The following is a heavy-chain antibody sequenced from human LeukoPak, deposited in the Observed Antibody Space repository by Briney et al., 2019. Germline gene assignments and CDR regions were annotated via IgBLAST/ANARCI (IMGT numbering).Heavy chain of an antibody. V-gene: IGHV3-23*01. CDR3: AKKAQYDGHYPLDY. Sequence: GGSLRLSCAASGFTFSSYSMSWVRQAPGKGLEWVSGTSDRGDYTYYADPVKGRFTISRDTSKNTLYLQMNGLRAEDTALYFCAKKAQYDGHYPLDYWGQGTLVTVSA. D-gene: IGHD4/OR15-4a*01. CDR2: TSDRGDYT. CDR1: GFTFSSYS. J-gene: IGHJ4*02.